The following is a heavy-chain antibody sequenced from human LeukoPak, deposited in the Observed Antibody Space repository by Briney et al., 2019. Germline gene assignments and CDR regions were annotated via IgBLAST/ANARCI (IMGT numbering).Heavy chain of an antibody. CDR3: AKGGYGSGSYYQTSDAFDI. Sequence: GGSLRLSCAASGFTFSSYAMSWVRQAPGTGLEWVSAISGSGGSTYYADSVKGRFTISRDNSKNTPYLQMNSLRAEDTAVYYCAKGGYGSGSYYQTSDAFDIWGQGTMVTVSS. J-gene: IGHJ3*02. D-gene: IGHD3-10*01. CDR2: ISGSGGST. CDR1: GFTFSSYA. V-gene: IGHV3-23*01.